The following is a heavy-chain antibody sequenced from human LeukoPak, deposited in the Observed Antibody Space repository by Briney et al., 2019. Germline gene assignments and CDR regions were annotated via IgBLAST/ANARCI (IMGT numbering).Heavy chain of an antibody. J-gene: IGHJ4*02. CDR2: IYYSGST. CDR3: ACEVGKVTTADY. CDR1: GGSISSSSYY. V-gene: IGHV4-39*01. Sequence: SETLSLTCTVSGGSISSSSYYWGWIRQPPGKGLEWIGSIYYSGSTYYNPSLKSRVTISVDTSKNQFSLKLSSVTAADTAVYYCACEVGKVTTADYWGQGTLVTVSS. D-gene: IGHD4-11*01.